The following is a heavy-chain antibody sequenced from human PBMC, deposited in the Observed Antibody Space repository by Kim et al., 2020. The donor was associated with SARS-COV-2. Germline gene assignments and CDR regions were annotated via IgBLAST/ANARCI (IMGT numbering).Heavy chain of an antibody. CDR1: GFTFSDSW. D-gene: IGHD1-7*01. CDR2: INTDGRDT. J-gene: IGHJ4*02. Sequence: GGSLRLSCVTPGFTFSDSWMHWVRQAPGSGLVWVSRINTDGRDTSYADSVKGRFTISRDNAKNTLYLQMNSLRAEDTALYYCARVVPGTNIFDYWGQGTLVTVSS. CDR3: ARVVPGTNIFDY. V-gene: IGHV3-74*01.